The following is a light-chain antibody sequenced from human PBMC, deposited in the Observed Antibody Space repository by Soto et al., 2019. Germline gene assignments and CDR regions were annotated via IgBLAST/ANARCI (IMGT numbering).Light chain of an antibody. Sequence: QAVVIQPPSASGTPGQRVTLSCSGSSSNLGTYYVYWYQRLPGTAPKLIIYSNNQRPSGVPDRFSGSKSGTSASLAISGLRSEDEGDYFCAAWDDSLSGPVFGGGTKLTVL. V-gene: IGLV1-47*02. CDR2: SNN. CDR3: AAWDDSLSGPV. CDR1: SSNLGTYY. J-gene: IGLJ3*02.